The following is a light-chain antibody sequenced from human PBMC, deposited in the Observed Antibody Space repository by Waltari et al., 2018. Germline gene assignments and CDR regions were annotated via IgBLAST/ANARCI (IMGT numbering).Light chain of an antibody. V-gene: IGKV1-5*03. CDR3: QQYHSYSLT. CDR2: KAS. J-gene: IGKJ4*01. Sequence: DIEMTQSPSTLSASVGDRVTITCRASQKISNWLAWYQQKPGRAPHLLIYKASNLEGGVPSRFSGSGSGTEFTLTISSLQPDDLATYYCQQYHSYSLTFGGGTNVEIK. CDR1: QKISNW.